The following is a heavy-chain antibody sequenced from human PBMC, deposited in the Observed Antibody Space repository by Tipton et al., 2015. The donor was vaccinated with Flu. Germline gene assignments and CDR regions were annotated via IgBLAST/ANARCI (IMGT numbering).Heavy chain of an antibody. V-gene: IGHV3-53*01. Sequence: SLRLSCAASGFTVSSNYMSWVRQAPGKGLEWVSVIYSGGSTYYADSVKGRFTIPRDNSKNTLYLQMNGLRAEDTAVYYCARGGGRLYYFDYWGQGTLVTVSS. CDR1: GFTVSSNY. J-gene: IGHJ4*02. CDR2: IYSGGST. D-gene: IGHD3-16*01. CDR3: ARGGGRLYYFDY.